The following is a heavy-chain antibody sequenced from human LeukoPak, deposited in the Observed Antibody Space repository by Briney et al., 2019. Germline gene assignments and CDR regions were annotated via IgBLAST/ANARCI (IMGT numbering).Heavy chain of an antibody. Sequence: SETLSLTXTVSGGSISSSYWSWLRQPPGKGLEWIGYLYYSGSTNYNPSLKSRVTISVDTSKNQFSLKLNSVTAADTAVYYCARSRGGYKWDFDYWGQGTLVTVSS. CDR1: GGSISSSY. V-gene: IGHV4-59*01. CDR3: ARSRGGYKWDFDY. D-gene: IGHD5-24*01. CDR2: LYYSGST. J-gene: IGHJ4*02.